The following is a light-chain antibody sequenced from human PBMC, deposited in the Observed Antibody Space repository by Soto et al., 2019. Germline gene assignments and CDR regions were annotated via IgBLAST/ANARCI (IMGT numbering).Light chain of an antibody. J-gene: IGLJ1*01. V-gene: IGLV2-14*01. CDR3: ISYTDRQSYL. Sequence: QSVLTQPASVSGSPGQSITISCTGTSSDVGGYKYVSWYQQHPDKAPKLIIFEVSNRPSGISSRFSGSKSGNTASLTISGLQAEDEADYYCISYTDRQSYLFGTGTKVTVL. CDR1: SSDVGGYKY. CDR2: EVS.